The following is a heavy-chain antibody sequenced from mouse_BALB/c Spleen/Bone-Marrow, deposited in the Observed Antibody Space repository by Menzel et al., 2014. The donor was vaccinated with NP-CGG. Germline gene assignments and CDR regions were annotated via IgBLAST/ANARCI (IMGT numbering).Heavy chain of an antibody. Sequence: LQQSGSELVRPGASVKLSCKASGYTFTSYWMHWGKQRPGQGLEWIGNIYPGSGSTNYDEKFKSKATLTVDTSSSTAYMQLSSLTSEDSAVYYCTRSGYDVAYWGQGTLVTVSA. D-gene: IGHD2-2*01. CDR1: GYTFTSYW. CDR3: TRSGYDVAY. CDR2: IYPGSGST. V-gene: IGHV1S22*01. J-gene: IGHJ3*01.